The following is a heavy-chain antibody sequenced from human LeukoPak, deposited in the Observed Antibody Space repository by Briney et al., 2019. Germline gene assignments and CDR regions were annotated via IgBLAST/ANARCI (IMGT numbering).Heavy chain of an antibody. J-gene: IGHJ4*02. V-gene: IGHV3-23*01. D-gene: IGHD1-26*01. CDR3: AKVRSRSRDGDKRDPVGEYYFDY. CDR2: ISGSGGST. CDR1: GFTFSSYG. Sequence: GGTLRLSCAASGFTFSSYGMSWVRQAPGKGLEWVSAISGSGGSTYYADSVKGRFTISRDNSKNTLYLQMNSLRAEDTAVYYCAKVRSRSRDGDKRDPVGEYYFDYWGQGTLVTVSS.